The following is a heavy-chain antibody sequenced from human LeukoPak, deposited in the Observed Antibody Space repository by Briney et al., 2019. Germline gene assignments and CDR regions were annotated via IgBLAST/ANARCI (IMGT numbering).Heavy chain of an antibody. V-gene: IGHV1-69*02. J-gene: IGHJ4*02. CDR3: AIGVAGPPEYYFDY. CDR1: GGTFSSYT. D-gene: IGHD6-19*01. Sequence: SVKVSCKASGGTFSSYTISWVRQAPGQGLEWMGRIIPILGIANYAQKFQGRVTITADKSTSTAYMELSSLRSEDTAVHYCAIGVAGPPEYYFDYWDQGTLVTVSS. CDR2: IIPILGIA.